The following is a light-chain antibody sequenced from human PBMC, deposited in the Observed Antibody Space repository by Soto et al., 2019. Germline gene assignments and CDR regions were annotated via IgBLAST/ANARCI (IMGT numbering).Light chain of an antibody. CDR1: QSVDNNY. Sequence: IVLTQSPGTLSLSPGERATLSCRASQSVDNNYLAWYQQKPGQAPRLLIYDASNRATGIPARFSGSGSGTDFTLTISSLEPEDFAVYYCQQYNNWPPITFGQGTRLEIK. CDR3: QQYNNWPPIT. J-gene: IGKJ5*01. V-gene: IGKV3-11*01. CDR2: DAS.